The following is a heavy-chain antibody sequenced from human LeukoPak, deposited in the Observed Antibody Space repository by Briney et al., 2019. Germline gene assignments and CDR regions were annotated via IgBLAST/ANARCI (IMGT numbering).Heavy chain of an antibody. CDR3: ATSSITMIVVGAFDI. Sequence: ASVKVSCKVSGYTLTELSMHWVRQAPGKGLEWMGGFDPEDGETIYAQKFQGRVTMTEDTSTDTAYMELSSLRSEDTAVYYCATSSITMIVVGAFDIWGQETMVTVSS. V-gene: IGHV1-24*01. CDR1: GYTLTELS. CDR2: FDPEDGET. J-gene: IGHJ3*02. D-gene: IGHD3-22*01.